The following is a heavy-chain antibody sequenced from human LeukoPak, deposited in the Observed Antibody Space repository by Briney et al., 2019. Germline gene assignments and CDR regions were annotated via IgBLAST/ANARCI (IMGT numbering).Heavy chain of an antibody. J-gene: IGHJ4*02. CDR3: ARDRYSGYCTTTTCYGDFDY. D-gene: IGHD2-2*01. CDR2: ISSGASTI. CDR1: GFTFSEYY. V-gene: IGHV3-11*04. Sequence: GGSPRLSCAASGFTFSEYYMSWIRQAPGKGLEWVSYISSGASTIYYADSVKGRFTISRDNAKNSLYLQMNSLRAEDTAVYYCARDRYSGYCTTTTCYGDFDYWGQGTLVTVSS.